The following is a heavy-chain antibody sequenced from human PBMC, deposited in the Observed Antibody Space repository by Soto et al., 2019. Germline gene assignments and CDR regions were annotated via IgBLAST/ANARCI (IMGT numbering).Heavy chain of an antibody. CDR3: AREDSIIIPAVSDF. D-gene: IGHD2-2*01. Sequence: GGSLGLSCVVSGFTFNNYGINWVRQAPGKGLEWVSSVSKSDYTYYSDSVKGRFTISRDNAKNSVSLQMNTLRAEDTAVYYCAREDSIIIPAVSDFWGQGTLVTV. V-gene: IGHV3-21*01. J-gene: IGHJ4*02. CDR1: GFTFNNYG. CDR2: VSKSDYT.